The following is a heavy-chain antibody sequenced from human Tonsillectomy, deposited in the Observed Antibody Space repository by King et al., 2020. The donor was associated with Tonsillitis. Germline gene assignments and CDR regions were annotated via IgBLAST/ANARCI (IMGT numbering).Heavy chain of an antibody. CDR2: IIPIFGTE. CDR3: ARGQYYYVNSGFYR. V-gene: IGHV1-69*01. J-gene: IGHJ5*02. CDR1: GGTFSSYA. D-gene: IGHD3-22*01. Sequence: QLVQSGAEVKKPGSSVKVSCKASGGTFSSYAISWVRQAPGQGLEWMGGIIPIFGTENYAQKFQGRVTITADESTSKAYMELSSLRSEDTAVYYCARGQYYYVNSGFYRWGQGTLVTVSS.